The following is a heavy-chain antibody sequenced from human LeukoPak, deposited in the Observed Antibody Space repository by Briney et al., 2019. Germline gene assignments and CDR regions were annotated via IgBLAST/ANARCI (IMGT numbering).Heavy chain of an antibody. CDR3: ASNYDSSNYYGFDY. J-gene: IGHJ4*02. V-gene: IGHV3-21*01. Sequence: GGSLRLSCAASGFTFSSYSMNWVRQAPGKGLEWVSSISSSSSYIYYADSVKGRFTISRDNAKNSLYLQMNSLRAEDTAVYYCASNYDSSNYYGFDYRGQGTLVTVSS. D-gene: IGHD3-22*01. CDR1: GFTFSSYS. CDR2: ISSSSSYI.